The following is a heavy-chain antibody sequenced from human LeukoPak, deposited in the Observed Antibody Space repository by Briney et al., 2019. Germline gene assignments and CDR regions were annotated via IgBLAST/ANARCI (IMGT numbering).Heavy chain of an antibody. J-gene: IGHJ1*01. CDR1: GDTFSNYG. Sequence: GASVKVSRTASGDTFSNYGVSWVRQAPGQGLEWMGWVSALNGNTNVAQKVQGRLTLTRDTSTGTAHMELRSLTSDDTAVYYCATLQPAAAHFEHWGQGTLVTVST. CDR2: VSALNGNT. CDR3: ATLQPAAAHFEH. V-gene: IGHV1-18*01. D-gene: IGHD2-15*01.